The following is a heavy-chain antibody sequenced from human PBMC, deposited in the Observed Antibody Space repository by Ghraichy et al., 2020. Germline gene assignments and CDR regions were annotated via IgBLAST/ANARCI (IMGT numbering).Heavy chain of an antibody. V-gene: IGHV4-31*03. Sequence: SETLSLTCTVSGASISSGGHFWSWIRQHPGKGLECIGHIYNTGSTYYNPSLKRRVSISVDTSKNQSPLKLSAVTAADSAVYYCARGTSSSAADSMDVWGRGTTVTVSS. CDR2: IYNTGST. CDR1: GASISSGGHF. D-gene: IGHD6-6*01. CDR3: ARGTSSSAADSMDV. J-gene: IGHJ6*02.